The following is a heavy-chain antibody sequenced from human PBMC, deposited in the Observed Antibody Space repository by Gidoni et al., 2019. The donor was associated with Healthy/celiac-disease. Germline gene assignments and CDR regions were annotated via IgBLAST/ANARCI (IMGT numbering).Heavy chain of an antibody. CDR1: GFTFSSYG. Sequence: QVQLVESGGGVVQPGRSLRLSCAASGFTFSSYGMHWVRQAPDKGLEWVAVISYDGSNKYYADSVKGRFTISRDNSKNTLYLQMNSLRAEDTAVYYCAKEGGSGFGELSLYYFDYWGQGTLVTVSS. V-gene: IGHV3-30*18. J-gene: IGHJ4*02. D-gene: IGHD3-10*01. CDR3: AKEGGSGFGELSLYYFDY. CDR2: ISYDGSNK.